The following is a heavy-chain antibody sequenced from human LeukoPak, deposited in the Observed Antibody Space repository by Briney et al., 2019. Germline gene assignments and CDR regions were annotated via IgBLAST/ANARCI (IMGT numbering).Heavy chain of an antibody. CDR3: ARDTPFHY. CDR2: IYYSGST. V-gene: IGHV4-59*01. CDR1: GGSISSYY. J-gene: IGHJ4*02. Sequence: SETLSLTCTVSGGSISSYYWSWIRQPPGKGLEWIGYIYYSGSTNYNPSLKSRVTISVDTSKNQFSLKLSSVTAADTAVYYCARDTPFHYWGRGTLVTVSS.